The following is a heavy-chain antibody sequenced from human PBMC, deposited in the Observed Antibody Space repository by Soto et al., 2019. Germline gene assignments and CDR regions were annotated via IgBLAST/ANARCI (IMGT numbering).Heavy chain of an antibody. CDR1: GYTFTSYY. CDR2: INPGDGST. Sequence: QVPLVQSGAEVTKPGASVKVSCKASGYTFTSYYMHWVRQAPGQGLEWLGVINPGDGSTTYAQKFQGRVTVTRDTSTSTVYLELSSRRAEDASVYYCARDGNYDILTGYYYFDYWGQGPLVTVSS. V-gene: IGHV1-46*01. CDR3: ARDGNYDILTGYYYFDY. J-gene: IGHJ4*02. D-gene: IGHD3-9*01.